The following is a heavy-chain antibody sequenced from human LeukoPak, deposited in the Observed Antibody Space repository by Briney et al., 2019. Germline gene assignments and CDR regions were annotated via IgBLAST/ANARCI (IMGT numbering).Heavy chain of an antibody. CDR3: ARVYGDYEARWFDP. Sequence: SQTLSLTCTVSGGSISSGDYYWSWIRQPPGTGLEWIGYIYYSGSTYYNPSLKSRVTISVDTSRNQFSLKLSSVTAADTAVYYCARVYGDYEARWFDPWGQGTLVTVSS. CDR1: GGSISSGDYY. J-gene: IGHJ5*02. V-gene: IGHV4-30-4*08. D-gene: IGHD4-17*01. CDR2: IYYSGST.